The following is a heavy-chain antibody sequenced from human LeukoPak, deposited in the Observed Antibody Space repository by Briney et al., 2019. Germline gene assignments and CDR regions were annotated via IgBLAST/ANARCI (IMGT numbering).Heavy chain of an antibody. CDR3: VRFELDY. CDR2: INPNTGGT. CDR1: GYTFTGYY. V-gene: IGHV1-2*02. D-gene: IGHD3-10*01. Sequence: ASVTVSCKASGYTFTGYYMHWVRQAPGQGLEWMGWINPNTGGTNYAQKFQGRVTMTRDTSISTAYMDLSKLRSDDTAVYYCVRFELDYWGQGTLVTVSS. J-gene: IGHJ4*02.